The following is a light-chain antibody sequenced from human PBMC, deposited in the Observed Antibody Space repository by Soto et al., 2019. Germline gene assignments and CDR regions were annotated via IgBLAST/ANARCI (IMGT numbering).Light chain of an antibody. CDR3: SSYGGSNTVV. CDR1: SSDVGGYNY. Sequence: QYALTQPPSASGSPGQSVTISCTGSSSDVGGYNYVSWYQQHPGKAPKLTIYEVSKRPSGVPDRLSGSKSGNTASLTVSGLQAEDEADYYCSSYGGSNTVVFGGGTKVTV. V-gene: IGLV2-8*01. J-gene: IGLJ2*01. CDR2: EVS.